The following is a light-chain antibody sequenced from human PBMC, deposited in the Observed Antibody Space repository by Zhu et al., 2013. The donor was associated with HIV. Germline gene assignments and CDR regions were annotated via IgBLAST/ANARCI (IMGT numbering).Light chain of an antibody. CDR1: RSVSSN. CDR2: AAS. V-gene: IGKV3-15*01. Sequence: EIVMTQSPATLSVSPGERATLTCRASRSVSSNLAWYQQKPGQAPRLLIYAASTRATGIPARFSGSGSGTEFSLTISSLEPEDFAVYFCQQYGDAPYTFGQGTKLEIK. J-gene: IGKJ2*01. CDR3: QQYGDAPYT.